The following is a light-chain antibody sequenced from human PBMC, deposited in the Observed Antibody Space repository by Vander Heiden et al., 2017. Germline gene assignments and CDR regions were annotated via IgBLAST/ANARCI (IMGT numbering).Light chain of an antibody. V-gene: IGLV2-11*01. CDR1: SSDVGAYDY. CDR2: DVT. J-gene: IGLJ3*02. Sequence: ALTQPPPAPGSPSQSVTISASGTSSDVGAYDYVSWYQQHPGKAPILLIYDVTKWPSGVPDRFSGSKSGNTATLTISGLLTEDEADYYCCSYAGSYTWVFGGGTKVTVL. CDR3: CSYAGSYTWV.